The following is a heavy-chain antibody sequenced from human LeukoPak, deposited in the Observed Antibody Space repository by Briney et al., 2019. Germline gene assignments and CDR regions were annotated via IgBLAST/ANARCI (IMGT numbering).Heavy chain of an antibody. CDR2: MNPNSGNT. CDR3: ARGVVAATDMDY. J-gene: IGHJ4*02. D-gene: IGHD2-15*01. V-gene: IGHV1-8*01. CDR1: GYTFTSYD. Sequence: ASVKVSCKASGYTFTSYDINWVRQATGQGLEWMGWMNPNSGNTGYAQKFQGRVTMTRNTSISTAYMELSSLRSEDTAVYYCARGVVAATDMDYWGQGTLVTVSS.